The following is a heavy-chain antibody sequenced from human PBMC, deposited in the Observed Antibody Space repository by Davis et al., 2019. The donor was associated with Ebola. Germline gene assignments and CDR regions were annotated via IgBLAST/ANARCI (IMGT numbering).Heavy chain of an antibody. D-gene: IGHD6-19*01. Sequence: SETLSLTCSVSGGSIRGYHWSWIRQSPGKGLEWIGYIYDSGFTNYNPSLKNRVTLSLDTSKRQFSLKLNFVAAADSAVYYCARGGKTSGWYYYFDYWGQGSLVSVSS. J-gene: IGHJ4*02. CDR3: ARGGKTSGWYYYFDY. V-gene: IGHV4-59*01. CDR2: IYDSGFT. CDR1: GGSIRGYH.